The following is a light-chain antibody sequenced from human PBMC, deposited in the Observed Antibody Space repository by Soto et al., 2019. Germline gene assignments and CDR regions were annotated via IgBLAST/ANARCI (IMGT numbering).Light chain of an antibody. CDR1: QSVRTY. V-gene: IGKV3-20*01. J-gene: IGKJ4*01. Sequence: EIALPQSPGTLSLSPGERAPLSGRASQSVRTYLAWYQVKPGQAPRLLIYDASSRASGVPARFSGSGSGTDFTLTISRLESEDFALYYCQQYSSSPLTFGGGTKVDIK. CDR3: QQYSSSPLT. CDR2: DAS.